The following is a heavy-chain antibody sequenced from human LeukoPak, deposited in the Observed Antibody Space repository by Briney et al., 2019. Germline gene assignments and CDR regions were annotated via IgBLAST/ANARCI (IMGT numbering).Heavy chain of an antibody. CDR3: AKAGGSLFFDY. CDR2: ISSSSSYI. D-gene: IGHD2-8*02. J-gene: IGHJ4*02. V-gene: IGHV3-21*01. Sequence: GGSLRLSCAASGFTFSSYSMNWVRQAPGKGLEWVSSISSSSSYIYYADSVKGRFTITRDNAKNSLYLQMNSLRAEDTAVYYCAKAGGSLFFDYWGQGTLVTVSS. CDR1: GFTFSSYS.